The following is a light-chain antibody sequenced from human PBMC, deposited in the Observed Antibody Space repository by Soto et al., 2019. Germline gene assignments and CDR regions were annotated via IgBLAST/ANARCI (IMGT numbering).Light chain of an antibody. CDR3: QQAYGFPFT. Sequence: DIQMTQSPSTVSASVGDRVTITCRARQNIISWLAWYQQQPGRAPKLLIYAASILQSGVPSRFSGSGSGTDFTLTLNSLQPEDFATYYCQQAYGFPFTFGQGTRREIK. J-gene: IGKJ5*01. V-gene: IGKV1-12*01. CDR2: AAS. CDR1: QNIISW.